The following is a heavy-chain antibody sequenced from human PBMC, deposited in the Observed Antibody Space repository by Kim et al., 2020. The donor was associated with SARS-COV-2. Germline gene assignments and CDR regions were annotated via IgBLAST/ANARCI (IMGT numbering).Heavy chain of an antibody. Sequence: GGSLRLSCAASGFTVSSNYMSWVRQAPGKGLEWVSVIYSGGSTYYADSVKGRFTISRDNSKNTLYLQMNSLRAEDTAVYYCARDRGGYSSEGFDYWGQGTLVTVSS. V-gene: IGHV3-53*01. CDR3: ARDRGGYSSEGFDY. J-gene: IGHJ4*02. D-gene: IGHD6-19*01. CDR2: IYSGGST. CDR1: GFTVSSNY.